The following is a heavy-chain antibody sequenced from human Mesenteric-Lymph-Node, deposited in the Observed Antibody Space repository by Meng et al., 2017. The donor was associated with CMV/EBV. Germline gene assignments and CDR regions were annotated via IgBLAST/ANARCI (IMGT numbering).Heavy chain of an antibody. Sequence: GGSLRLSCAASGFTFSNSDMNWVHQAPGKGLEWVANIKQDGSEKYYVDSVKGRFTISRDNAKNSLYLQMNSLRAEDTAVYYCARDGGDYGGQVYYYYGMDVWGQGTTVTVSS. J-gene: IGHJ6*02. D-gene: IGHD4-17*01. V-gene: IGHV3-7*01. CDR1: GFTFSNSD. CDR2: IKQDGSEK. CDR3: ARDGGDYGGQVYYYYGMDV.